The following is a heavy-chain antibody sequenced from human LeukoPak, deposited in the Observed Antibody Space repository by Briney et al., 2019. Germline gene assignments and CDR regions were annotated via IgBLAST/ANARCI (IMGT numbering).Heavy chain of an antibody. CDR2: IYYSGST. J-gene: IGHJ5*02. CDR1: GGSISSYY. Sequence: SETLSLTCTASGGSISSYYWSWIRQPPGKGLEWIGYIYYSGSTNYNPSLKSRVTISVDTSKNQFSLKLSSVTAADTAVYYCARVVKDYGGNSGWFDPWGQGTLVTVSS. CDR3: ARVVKDYGGNSGWFDP. D-gene: IGHD4-23*01. V-gene: IGHV4-59*01.